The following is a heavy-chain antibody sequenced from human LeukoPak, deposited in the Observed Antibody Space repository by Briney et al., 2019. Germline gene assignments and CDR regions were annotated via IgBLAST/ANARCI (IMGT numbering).Heavy chain of an antibody. V-gene: IGHV3-43*02. Sequence: GGSLRLSCAASGFTFGDYAIHWVRQAPGKGLEWVSLISGHGTSTYYADSVKGRFTISRENAKNSLYLQMNSLRAGDTAVYYCARAQYGSGSFWSFDIWGQGTMVTVSS. D-gene: IGHD3-10*01. J-gene: IGHJ3*02. CDR3: ARAQYGSGSFWSFDI. CDR2: ISGHGTST. CDR1: GFTFGDYA.